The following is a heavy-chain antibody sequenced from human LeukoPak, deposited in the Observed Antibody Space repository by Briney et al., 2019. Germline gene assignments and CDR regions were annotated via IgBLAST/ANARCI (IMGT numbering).Heavy chain of an antibody. CDR3: ARDKYAVADGGKYDY. J-gene: IGHJ4*02. Sequence: GESLKISCMVSGYRFSDYWIGWVRQMPGKGLEWMGIIYPGDSDTRYSPSFQGQVTISADKSISTAYLQWSSLKASDTAMYYCARDKYAVADGGKYDYWGQGTLVTVSS. V-gene: IGHV5-51*01. D-gene: IGHD6-19*01. CDR1: GYRFSDYW. CDR2: IYPGDSDT.